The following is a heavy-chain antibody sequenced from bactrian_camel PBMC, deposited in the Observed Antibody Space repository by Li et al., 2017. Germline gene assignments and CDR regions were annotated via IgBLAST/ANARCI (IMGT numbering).Heavy chain of an antibody. CDR2: IYTKGGND. CDR3: AASTYCTGSFCFCTTQLFLDGYTL. Sequence: HVQLVESGGGSVQAGGSLRLSCELSTYRYKSAACMGWFRQVEGKEREGVAFIYTKGGNDYYADSVKGRFTISKDDAKNTLYLQMNSLQLEDTAQYYCAASTYCTGSFCFCTTQLFLDGYTLWGQGTQVTVS. V-gene: IGHV3S68*01. CDR1: TYRYKSAA. J-gene: IGHJ4*01. D-gene: IGHD1*01.